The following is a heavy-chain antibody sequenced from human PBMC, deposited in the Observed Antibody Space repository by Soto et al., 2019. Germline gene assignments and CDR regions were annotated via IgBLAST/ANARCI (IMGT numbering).Heavy chain of an antibody. CDR1: GYSFTSYW. CDR2: VYPGDSAT. Sequence: GESLKISCKGSGYSFTSYWIGWVRQMPGKGLEWMGIVYPGDSATTYSPSFQGQVTISADKSISTTYLQWSSLKASDTAMYYCARTSAAGKYYYGMDVWGQGTTVTVS. D-gene: IGHD6-13*01. CDR3: ARTSAAGKYYYGMDV. V-gene: IGHV5-51*01. J-gene: IGHJ6*02.